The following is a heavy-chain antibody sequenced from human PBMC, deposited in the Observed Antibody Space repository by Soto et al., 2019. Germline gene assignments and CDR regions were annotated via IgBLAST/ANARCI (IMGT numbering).Heavy chain of an antibody. D-gene: IGHD3-22*01. V-gene: IGHV3-15*01. J-gene: IGHJ4*02. Sequence: PGGSLRLSCAASGFTFSNAWMSWVRQAPGKGLEWVGRIKSKTDGGTTDYAAPVKGRFTISRDDSKNTLYLQMNSLKTEDTAVYYCTTDPYYYDSSGYYPIHFDYWGQGTLVTVSS. CDR3: TTDPYYYDSSGYYPIHFDY. CDR2: IKSKTDGGTT. CDR1: GFTFSNAW.